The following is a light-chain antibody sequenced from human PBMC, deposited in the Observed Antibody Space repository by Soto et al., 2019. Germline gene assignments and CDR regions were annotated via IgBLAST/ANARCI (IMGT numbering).Light chain of an antibody. CDR3: QQRSNWLT. CDR1: QSVSSY. CDR2: DAS. Sequence: EICFTQSPATLSLSPGERATLSCRASQSVSSYLAWYQQKPGQAPRLLIYDASNRATGIPARFSGSGSGTDFTLTISSLEPEDFAVYYCQQRSNWLTFGGGSKVDIK. J-gene: IGKJ4*01. V-gene: IGKV3-11*01.